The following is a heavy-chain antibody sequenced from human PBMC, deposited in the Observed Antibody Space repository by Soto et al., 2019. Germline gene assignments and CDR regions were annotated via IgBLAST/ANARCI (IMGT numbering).Heavy chain of an antibody. J-gene: IGHJ4*02. Sequence: QVQLQESGPGLVKPSETLSLTCTVSGGSVSSGSYYWSWIRQPPGKGLEWIGYIYYSGSTNYNPSLKGRVTISVDTSKSQFSLKLSSMTAADTAVYYCARGYSYGYGRFFDYWGQGTLVTVSS. CDR2: IYYSGST. D-gene: IGHD5-18*01. V-gene: IGHV4-61*01. CDR3: ARGYSYGYGRFFDY. CDR1: GGSVSSGSYY.